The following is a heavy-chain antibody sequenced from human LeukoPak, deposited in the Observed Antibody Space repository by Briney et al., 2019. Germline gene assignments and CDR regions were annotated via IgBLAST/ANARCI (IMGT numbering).Heavy chain of an antibody. CDR1: GYTFTGYY. V-gene: IGHV1-2*02. J-gene: IGHJ6*03. CDR3: ARGVEWDLWSGYYPHYYYYMDV. D-gene: IGHD3-3*01. Sequence: ASVKVSCKASGYTFTGYYMHWVRQAPGQGLEWMGWINPNSGGTNYAQKFQGRVTMTRDTSISTAYMELSRLRSDDTAVYYCARGVEWDLWSGYYPHYYYYMDVWGKGTTVTVSS. CDR2: INPNSGGT.